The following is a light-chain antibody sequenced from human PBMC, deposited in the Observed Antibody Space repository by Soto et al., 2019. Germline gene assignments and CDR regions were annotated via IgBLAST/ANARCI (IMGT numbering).Light chain of an antibody. CDR2: DTF. J-gene: IGKJ3*01. V-gene: IGKV3-11*01. CDR1: QSVSHY. CDR3: QQRSNWPPT. Sequence: EIVLTQSPATLSLSPGERATLSCRANQSVSHYLAWYQQKPGQAPRLLIYDTFTTATGVPARFSGSGSGTDFTLTISSREPEDFAVYYCQQRSNWPPTFGPGTKVDIK.